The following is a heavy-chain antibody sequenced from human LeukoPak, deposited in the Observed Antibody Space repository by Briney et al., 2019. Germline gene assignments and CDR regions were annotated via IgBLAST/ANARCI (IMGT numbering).Heavy chain of an antibody. D-gene: IGHD4-17*01. CDR2: ISGSGGST. CDR3: ARDPLVTVTYYYYYGMDV. Sequence: GGSLRLSCAASGFTLSSYAMSWVRQAPGKGLKWVSAISGSGGSTYYADSVKGRFTISRDNSKNTLYLQMNSLRAEDMAVYYCARDPLVTVTYYYYYGMDVWGQGTTVTVSS. V-gene: IGHV3-23*01. J-gene: IGHJ6*02. CDR1: GFTLSSYA.